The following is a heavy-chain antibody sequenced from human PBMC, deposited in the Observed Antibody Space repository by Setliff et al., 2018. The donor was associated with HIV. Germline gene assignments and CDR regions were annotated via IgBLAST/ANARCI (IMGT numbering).Heavy chain of an antibody. CDR2: MHTSGNT. J-gene: IGHJ5*02. D-gene: IGHD6-13*01. CDR3: VRRRRLGAAYNWFDP. V-gene: IGHV4-4*07. CDR1: SGSISTLYSYY. Sequence: SETLSLTCSVSSGSISTLYSYYWSWIRQPAGKGLEWIGRMHTSGNTNYNPSLRSRVTMSVDTSKNQFSLKLKSMTAADTAVYFCVRRRRLGAAYNWFDPWGQGTLVTVSS.